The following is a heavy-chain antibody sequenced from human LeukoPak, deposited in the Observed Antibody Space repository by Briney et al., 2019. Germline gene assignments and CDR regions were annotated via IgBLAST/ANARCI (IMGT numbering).Heavy chain of an antibody. CDR2: FSYTGST. V-gene: IGHV4-30-4*01. CDR1: GGSISSGEYY. J-gene: IGHJ4*02. D-gene: IGHD2/OR15-2a*01. CDR3: ARALNGYFYAFDS. Sequence: SQTLSLTCTVSGGSISSGEYYWSWIRQPPGKGLEWIGYFSYTGSTYYKPSVKSRVSISVDTSKNQFSLKLTSVTAADTAVYYCARALNGYFYAFDSWGQGTLVTVSS.